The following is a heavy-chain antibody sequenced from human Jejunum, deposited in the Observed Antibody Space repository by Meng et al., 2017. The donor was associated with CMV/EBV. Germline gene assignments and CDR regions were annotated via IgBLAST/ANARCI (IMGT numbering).Heavy chain of an antibody. V-gene: IGHV3-74*01. Sequence: SCATSGIRFTTYYIHWVRQAPGKGLEWVSHIFTEENSARYADSVRGRFTISRDNAKNRVYLQMNSLRVEDTAVYYCLRDRPHWERGQGTLVTVSS. CDR1: GIRFTTYY. D-gene: IGHD7-27*01. CDR3: LRDRPHWE. J-gene: IGHJ4*02. CDR2: IFTEENSA.